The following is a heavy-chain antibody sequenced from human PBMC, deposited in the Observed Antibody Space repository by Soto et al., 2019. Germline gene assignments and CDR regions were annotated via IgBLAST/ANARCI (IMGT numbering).Heavy chain of an antibody. Sequence: GWRRCPCSLSGFTLSDYYISWVRQAPGKGLEWVGNIKGDGSNTHYVVSVRGRFTIFRDNAENLIYLQMNNSRVEHAAMYYRARDPVTADWGQGTQVTVCS. CDR3: ARDPVTAD. CDR2: IKGDGSNT. V-gene: IGHV3-7*03. CDR1: GFTLSDYY. J-gene: IGHJ4*02.